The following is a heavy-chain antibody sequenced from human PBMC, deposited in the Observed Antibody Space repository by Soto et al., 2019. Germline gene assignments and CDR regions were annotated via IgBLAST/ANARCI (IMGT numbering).Heavy chain of an antibody. J-gene: IGHJ4*02. Sequence: QVQLVQSGAEVKKPGASVKVSCKASGYTFTSYAMHWVRQAPGQRLEWMGWINAGNGNTKYSQKFQGRVTITRYSSAITAYMELSSLRSEDTAVYYCARGPGGPDGPGDYWGQGTLVTVSS. V-gene: IGHV1-3*01. CDR2: INAGNGNT. CDR1: GYTFTSYA. CDR3: ARGPGGPDGPGDY. D-gene: IGHD2-15*01.